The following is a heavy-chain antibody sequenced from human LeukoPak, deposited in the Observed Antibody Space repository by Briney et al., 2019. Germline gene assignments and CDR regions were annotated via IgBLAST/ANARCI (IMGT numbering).Heavy chain of an antibody. CDR2: IYTSGST. D-gene: IGHD6-19*01. CDR3: ARERSSGWYFAFDI. V-gene: IGHV4-61*02. J-gene: IGHJ3*02. CDR1: GGSISSGSYY. Sequence: SETLSLTCTVSGGSISSGSYYWSWIRQPAGKGLEWIGRIYTSGSTNYNPSLKSRVTISVDTSKNQFSLKLSSVTAADTAVYYCARERSSGWYFAFDIWGQGTMVTASS.